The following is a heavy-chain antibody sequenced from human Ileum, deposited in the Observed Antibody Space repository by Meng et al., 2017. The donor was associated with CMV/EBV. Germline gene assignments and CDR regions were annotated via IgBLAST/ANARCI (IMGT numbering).Heavy chain of an antibody. D-gene: IGHD1-7*01. Sequence: GESLKISCVGSGFTFSNYWMHWARQVPGKGLVWVSRISSDGSVTTYADSVKGRFTISRVNAENTLYLQMTSLGVEDTALYYCAKVSDWNYGFDPWGQGTLVTVSS. J-gene: IGHJ5*02. V-gene: IGHV3-74*03. CDR3: AKVSDWNYGFDP. CDR1: GFTFSNYW. CDR2: ISSDGSVT.